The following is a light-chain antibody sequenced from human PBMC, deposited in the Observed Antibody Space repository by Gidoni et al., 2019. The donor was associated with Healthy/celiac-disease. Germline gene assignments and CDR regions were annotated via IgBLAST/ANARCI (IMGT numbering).Light chain of an antibody. CDR2: DAS. CDR3: QQRSNWPPVFT. V-gene: IGKV3-11*01. CDR1: QSVSSY. Sequence: ELVLTQSPATLSLSPGERATLSCRASQSVSSYLAWYQQTPGQAPRLLIYDASNRATGIPARFSGSGSGTDFTLTISSLEPEDFAVYYCQQRSNWPPVFTFGPGTKVDIK. J-gene: IGKJ3*01.